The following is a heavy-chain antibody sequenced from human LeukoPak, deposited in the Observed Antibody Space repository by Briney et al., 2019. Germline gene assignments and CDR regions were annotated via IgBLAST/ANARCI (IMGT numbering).Heavy chain of an antibody. J-gene: IGHJ3*02. V-gene: IGHV3-23*01. D-gene: IGHD1-26*01. Sequence: PGGSLRLSCAASGFTVSSNYMSWVRQAPGKGLEWVSAISGSGGSTYYADSVKGRFTISRDNSKNTLYLQMNSLRAEDTAVYYCAKSYPSGGAFDIWGQGTMVTVSS. CDR2: ISGSGGST. CDR3: AKSYPSGGAFDI. CDR1: GFTVSSNY.